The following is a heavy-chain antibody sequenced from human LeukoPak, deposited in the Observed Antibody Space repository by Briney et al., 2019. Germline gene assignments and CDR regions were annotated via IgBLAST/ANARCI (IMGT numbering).Heavy chain of an antibody. CDR2: INGGGSPI. V-gene: IGHV3-48*01. D-gene: IGHD3-9*01. J-gene: IGHJ4*02. CDR1: GFIFSRDS. Sequence: PGGSLRLSCAASGFIFSRDSMNWVRQAPGKGLEWVAYINGGGSPIYYADSVRGRFTISRDNAKNSLYLQMNSLRAEDTAVYYCAREAHYDILTGPDYWGQGTLVTVSS. CDR3: AREAHYDILTGPDY.